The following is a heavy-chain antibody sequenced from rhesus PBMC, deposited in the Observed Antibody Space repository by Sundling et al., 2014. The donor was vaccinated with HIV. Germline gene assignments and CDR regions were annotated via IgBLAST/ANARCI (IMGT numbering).Heavy chain of an antibody. CDR1: GYTFTDYY. V-gene: IGHV1S2*01. CDR2: INPYNGNT. Sequence: QVQLVQSGAEVKKPGSSVKVSCKASGYTFTDYYMHWVRQAPRQGLEWMGRINPYNGNTKYTQKFQGRVTMTRDTSTSTAYMELNSLRSEDTAVYYCARGGYCTGSGCYGGPGVYGLDSWGQGVVVTVSS. J-gene: IGHJ6*01. CDR3: ARGGYCTGSGCYGGPGVYGLDS. D-gene: IGHD2-21*01.